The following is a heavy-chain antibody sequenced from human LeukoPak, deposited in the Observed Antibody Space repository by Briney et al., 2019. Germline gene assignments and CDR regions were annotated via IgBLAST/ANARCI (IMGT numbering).Heavy chain of an antibody. CDR2: ISTSGST. Sequence: SGTLSLTCTVSGGSISSYYWSWIRQSPGKGLEWIGYISTSGSTNYNPSLKSRVTISVDTSKNQFSLKLSSVTAAETAVYYCARRRESVVPADMGRRYYYYYMDVWGKGTTVTVSS. CDR3: ARRRESVVPADMGRRYYYYYMDV. J-gene: IGHJ6*03. D-gene: IGHD2-2*01. V-gene: IGHV4-4*09. CDR1: GGSISSYY.